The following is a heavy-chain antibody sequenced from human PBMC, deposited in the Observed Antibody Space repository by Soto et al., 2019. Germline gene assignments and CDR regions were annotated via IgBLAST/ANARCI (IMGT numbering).Heavy chain of an antibody. V-gene: IGHV4-30-2*05. J-gene: IGHJ4*02. CDR2: IYHSGST. CDR3: SRSTGRY. Sequence: PSETLSLTCAVSGGSISSGGYSWSWIRQPPGKGLEWIGYIYHSGSTYCNPSLKSRVTISIDTSKNQFSLKLNSVTAADTAIYFCSRSTGRYWGQGTLVTVSS. CDR1: GGSISSGGYS.